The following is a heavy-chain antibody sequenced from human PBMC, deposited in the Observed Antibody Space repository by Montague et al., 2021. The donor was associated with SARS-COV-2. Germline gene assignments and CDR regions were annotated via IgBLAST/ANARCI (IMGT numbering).Heavy chain of an antibody. CDR1: GGSFSTYS. D-gene: IGHD2-8*02. V-gene: IGHV4-59*01. J-gene: IGHJ4*02. CDR3: AGVEGGGVIDY. Sequence: SETLSLTCAVHGGSFSTYSRSWIRQPPGKGLEWIGYIYYSGSTNYNPSLKSRVTISVDTSKNQFSLKLSSVTAADTAVYYCAGVEGGGVIDYWGQGTLVTVSS. CDR2: IYYSGST.